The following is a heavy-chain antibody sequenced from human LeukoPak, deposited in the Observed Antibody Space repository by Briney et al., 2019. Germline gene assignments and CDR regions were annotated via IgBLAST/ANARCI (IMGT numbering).Heavy chain of an antibody. CDR2: ISYDGSNK. Sequence: PGGSLRLSCAASGFTFSSYAMHWVRQAPGKGLEWVAVISYDGSNKYYADSVKGRFTISRDNSKNTLYLQMNSLRAEDTAVYYCARDFGRDGYNYGGKNWFDPWGQGTLVTVSS. D-gene: IGHD5-24*01. V-gene: IGHV3-30*04. CDR3: ARDFGRDGYNYGGKNWFDP. CDR1: GFTFSSYA. J-gene: IGHJ5*02.